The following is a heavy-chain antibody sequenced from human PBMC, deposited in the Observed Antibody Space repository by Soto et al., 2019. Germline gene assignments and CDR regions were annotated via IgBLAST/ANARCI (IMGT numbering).Heavy chain of an antibody. CDR2: ISAYNANT. CDR3: ARYDDWNDVIPFYWFDP. CDR1: GYTFTSYG. V-gene: IGHV1-18*01. J-gene: IGHJ5*02. D-gene: IGHD1-1*01. Sequence: ASVKVSCKASGYTFTSYGISWVRRAPGQGLEWMGWISAYNANTNYAQKLQGRVTMTTHTSTGTAYMELRSLRSDDTAVYFCARYDDWNDVIPFYWFDPWGQGTLVTVSS.